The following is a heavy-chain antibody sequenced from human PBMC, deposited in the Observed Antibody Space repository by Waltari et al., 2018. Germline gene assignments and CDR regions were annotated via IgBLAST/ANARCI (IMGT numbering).Heavy chain of an antibody. D-gene: IGHD2-2*01. V-gene: IGHV3-30-3*01. CDR3: ARSPIVRSTSPGAFDI. Sequence: RQAPGKGLEWVAVISYDGSNKYYADSVKGRFTISRDNSKNTLYLQMNSLRAEDTAVYYCARSPIVRSTSPGAFDIWGQGTMVTVSS. CDR2: ISYDGSNK. J-gene: IGHJ3*02.